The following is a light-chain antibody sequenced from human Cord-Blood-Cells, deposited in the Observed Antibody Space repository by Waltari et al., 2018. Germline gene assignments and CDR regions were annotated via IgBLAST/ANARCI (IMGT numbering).Light chain of an antibody. Sequence: SALTPPPSASGSPGQSVTISCTGPSTDVGGYHYVSWYQQHPGKAPKLMIYEVSKRPSGVPDRFSGSKSGNTASLTVSGLQAEDEAYYYCSSYAGSNRVFGGGTKLTVL. J-gene: IGLJ2*01. CDR2: EVS. CDR3: SSYAGSNRV. CDR1: STDVGGYHY. V-gene: IGLV2-8*01.